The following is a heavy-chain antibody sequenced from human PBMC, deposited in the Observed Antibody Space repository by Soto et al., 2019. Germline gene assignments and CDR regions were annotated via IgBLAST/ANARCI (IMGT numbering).Heavy chain of an antibody. CDR3: AREIIPLTTDWYFDL. V-gene: IGHV4-30-4*01. J-gene: IGHJ2*01. D-gene: IGHD4-17*01. CDR2: IFHSGRT. Sequence: QVQLQESGPGLVKPSETLSLTCTVSGGSISGGIYYWSWVRQSPGKGLEWIGYIFHSGRTFYNPSLGSRVTISVDTSKNQFSLRLSSVTAADTAVYYCAREIIPLTTDWYFDLWGRGTLVTVSS. CDR1: GGSISGGIYY.